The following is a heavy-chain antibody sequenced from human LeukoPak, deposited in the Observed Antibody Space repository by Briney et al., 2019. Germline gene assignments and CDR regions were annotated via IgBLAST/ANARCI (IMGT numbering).Heavy chain of an antibody. CDR2: IYYSGNT. V-gene: IGHV4-31*03. Sequence: SETLSLTCTVSGGSVSSGSYYWSWIRQPPGKGLEWIGYIYYSGNTYYSPSLRGRITISVDTSKNQFSLKLSSVTAADTAVYYCARAGQWLVPQYFDYWGQGTLVTVSS. CDR3: ARAGQWLVPQYFDY. D-gene: IGHD6-19*01. CDR1: GGSVSSGSYY. J-gene: IGHJ4*02.